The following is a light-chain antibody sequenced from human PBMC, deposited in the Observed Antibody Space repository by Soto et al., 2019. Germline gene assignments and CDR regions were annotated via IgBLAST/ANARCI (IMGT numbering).Light chain of an antibody. CDR1: SSNIGNNY. CDR2: DSN. Sequence: QSVLTQPPSVSAAQGQKVTISCSGGSSNIGNNYVSWYQHLPGTAPKLLIYDSNQRFSGIPDRFSGSRSGTSATLGITGLQTGDEADYYCGAWDTSLSAVVFGGGTKVTVL. CDR3: GAWDTSLSAVV. J-gene: IGLJ2*01. V-gene: IGLV1-51*01.